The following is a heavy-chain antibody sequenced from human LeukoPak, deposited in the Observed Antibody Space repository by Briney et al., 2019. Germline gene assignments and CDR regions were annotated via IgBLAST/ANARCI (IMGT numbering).Heavy chain of an antibody. D-gene: IGHD6-6*01. CDR1: GFTFRNYA. Sequence: PGGSLRLSCAASGFTFRNYAMNWVRQAPGKGLEWVSSFSGGGKDTYYADSVKGRFTLSRDASKNTLYLQMDSLRAEDTAVYYCARDLGIAARPVFDEWGQGTLVTVSS. V-gene: IGHV3-23*01. CDR2: FSGGGKDT. CDR3: ARDLGIAARPVFDE. J-gene: IGHJ4*02.